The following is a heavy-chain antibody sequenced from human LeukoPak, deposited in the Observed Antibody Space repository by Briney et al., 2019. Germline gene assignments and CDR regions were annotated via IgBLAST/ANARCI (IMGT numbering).Heavy chain of an antibody. D-gene: IGHD2-8*01. Sequence: PSETLSLTCTVSGGSISSYYWSWIRQPPGKGLEWIGSIYYSGSTYYNPSLKSRVTISVDTSKNQFSLKLSSVTAADTAVYYCANMVYYYYYYMDVWGKGTTVTVSS. CDR1: GGSISSYY. V-gene: IGHV4-59*05. CDR2: IYYSGST. J-gene: IGHJ6*03. CDR3: ANMVYYYYYYMDV.